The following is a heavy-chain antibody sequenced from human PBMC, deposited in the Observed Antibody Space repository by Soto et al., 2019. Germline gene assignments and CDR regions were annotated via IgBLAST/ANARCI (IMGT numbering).Heavy chain of an antibody. CDR2: ISGYNGHT. CDR3: AREGDLPASYSGLGL. D-gene: IGHD3-16*01. CDR1: GYTFTTYG. Sequence: QVQLVQSGAEVRKPGASVKVSCKASGYTFTTYGISWVRQAPGQGLEWMGWISGYNGHTKYAQKFQGRVTMTTDTAAGRVCGGGGGLTSDDRAVYYCAREGDLPASYSGLGLWGQGTTVPVSS. V-gene: IGHV1-18*01. J-gene: IGHJ6*02.